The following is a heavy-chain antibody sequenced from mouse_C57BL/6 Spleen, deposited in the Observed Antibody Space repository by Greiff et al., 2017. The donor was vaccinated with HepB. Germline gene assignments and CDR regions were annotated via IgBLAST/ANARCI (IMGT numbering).Heavy chain of an antibody. CDR3: ARSYGNFVFDY. CDR2: IYPGDGDT. J-gene: IGHJ2*01. Sequence: QVHVKQSGAELVKPGASVKISCKASGYAFSSYWMNWVKQRPGKGLEWIGQIYPGDGDTNYNGKFKGKATLTADKSSSTAYMQLSSLTSEDSAVYFCARSYGNFVFDYWGQGTTLTVSS. D-gene: IGHD2-1*01. V-gene: IGHV1-80*01. CDR1: GYAFSSYW.